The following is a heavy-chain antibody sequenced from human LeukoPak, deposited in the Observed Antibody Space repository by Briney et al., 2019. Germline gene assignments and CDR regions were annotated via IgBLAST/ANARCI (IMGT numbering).Heavy chain of an antibody. CDR1: GASMSHFY. CDR2: IFYNEDA. CDR3: AKGETVTTSPCDH. V-gene: IGHV4-59*01. J-gene: IGHJ5*02. D-gene: IGHD4-17*01. Sequence: SETLSLTCAVSGASMSHFYWNWFRQSPGKGLEWIGSIFYNEDANYNPSVKSRVTMSVDMSKSQFSLSLTSVTVADTAVYFCAKGETVTTSPCDHWGQGILVTVSS.